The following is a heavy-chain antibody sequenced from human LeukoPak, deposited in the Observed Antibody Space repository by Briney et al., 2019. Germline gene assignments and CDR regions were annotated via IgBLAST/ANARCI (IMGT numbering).Heavy chain of an antibody. CDR2: ISSSSSYI. CDR3: ARYSSSSLLDY. D-gene: IGHD6-6*01. Sequence: GGSLRLSCAASGFTFSSYSMDWVRQAPGKGLEWVSSISSSSSYIYYADSVKGRFTISRDDAKNSLYLQMNSLRAEDTAVYYCARYSSSSLLDYWGQGTLVTVSS. J-gene: IGHJ4*02. CDR1: GFTFSSYS. V-gene: IGHV3-21*01.